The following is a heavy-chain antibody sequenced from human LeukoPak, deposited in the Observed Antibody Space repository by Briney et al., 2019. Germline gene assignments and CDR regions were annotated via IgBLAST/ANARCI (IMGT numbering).Heavy chain of an antibody. V-gene: IGHV3-23*01. Sequence: GGSLRLSCAASGFTFSSYAMSWVRQAPGKGLEWVSAISGSGGSTYYADSVKGRLTISRDNSKNTLYLQMNSLRAEDTAVYYCAKAGPGYSSGWYRYWGQGTLVTVSS. CDR2: ISGSGGST. CDR3: AKAGPGYSSGWYRY. J-gene: IGHJ4*02. CDR1: GFTFSSYA. D-gene: IGHD6-19*01.